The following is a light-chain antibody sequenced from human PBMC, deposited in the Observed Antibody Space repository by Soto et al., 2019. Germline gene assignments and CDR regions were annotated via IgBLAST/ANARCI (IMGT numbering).Light chain of an antibody. V-gene: IGLV2-23*01. J-gene: IGLJ2*01. CDR1: SSDVGSYNL. CDR2: EGS. Sequence: QSALTQPASVSGSPGQSITISCTGSSSDVGSYNLVSWYQQHPGKAPKLMIYEGSKRTSGVSNRFSGSKSGNTASLTIAGLQAEDEADSYCCSYAGSSTLVFGGGTKLTVL. CDR3: CSYAGSSTLV.